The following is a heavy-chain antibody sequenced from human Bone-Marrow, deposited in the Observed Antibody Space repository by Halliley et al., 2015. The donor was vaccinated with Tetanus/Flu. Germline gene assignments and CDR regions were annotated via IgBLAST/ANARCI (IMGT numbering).Heavy chain of an antibody. Sequence: EWIGYVYPPGRTDYTPSLKSRVTISLDTSKRQFSLKLNSVTAADTAVYYCARDDTVGTLDFWGQGTLVTVSS. V-gene: IGHV4-59*01. CDR2: VYPPGRT. D-gene: IGHD1-26*01. CDR3: ARDDTVGTLDF. J-gene: IGHJ4*02.